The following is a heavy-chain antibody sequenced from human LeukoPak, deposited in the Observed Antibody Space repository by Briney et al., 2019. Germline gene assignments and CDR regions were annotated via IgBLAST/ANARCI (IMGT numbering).Heavy chain of an antibody. CDR3: AREGGYSGYAYFDY. CDR2: IIPIFGTA. J-gene: IGHJ4*02. CDR1: GGTFSSYA. V-gene: IGHV1-69*05. Sequence: SVKVSCKASGGTFSSYAISWVRQAPGQGLEWMGGIIPIFGTANYAQKFQGRVMITTDESTSTAYMELSSLRSEDTAVYYCAREGGYSGYAYFDYWGQGTLVTVSS. D-gene: IGHD5-12*01.